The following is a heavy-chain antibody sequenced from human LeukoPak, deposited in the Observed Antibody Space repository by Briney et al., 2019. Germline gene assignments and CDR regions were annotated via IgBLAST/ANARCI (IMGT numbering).Heavy chain of an antibody. CDR2: VDPEDGET. CDR1: GYTFTDYY. V-gene: IGHV1-69-2*01. J-gene: IGHJ3*02. CDR3: ATDTGYSSSGGAFDI. Sequence: ASVKVSCKVSGYTFTDYYMHWVQQAPGKGLEWMGLVDPEDGETIYAEKLQGRVTITADTSTDTAYMELSSLRSEGTAVYYCATDTGYSSSGGAFDIWGQGTMVTVSS. D-gene: IGHD6-13*01.